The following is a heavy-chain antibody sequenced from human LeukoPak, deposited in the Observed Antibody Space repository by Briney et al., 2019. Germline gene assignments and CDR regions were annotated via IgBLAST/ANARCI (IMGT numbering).Heavy chain of an antibody. Sequence: GESLKISCKASGYSFTDYWIAWVRQMPGKGLEWMGIIYPGDSDTIYSPSFQGQVTISADKSISTAYLLWSSLKASDTATYYCARRSGGIAADYWGQGTLVTVSS. CDR2: IYPGDSDT. CDR1: GYSFTDYW. CDR3: ARRSGGIAADY. J-gene: IGHJ4*02. V-gene: IGHV5-51*01. D-gene: IGHD6-25*01.